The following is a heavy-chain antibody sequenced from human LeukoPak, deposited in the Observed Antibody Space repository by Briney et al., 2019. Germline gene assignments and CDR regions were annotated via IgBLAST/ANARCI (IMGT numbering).Heavy chain of an antibody. CDR2: IYYSGST. Sequence: SETLSLTCTVSGGSISSYYWGWIRQPPGKGLEWIGSIYYSGSTYYNPSLKSRVTISVDTSKNQFSLKLSSVTAADTAVYYCARGGRRWLQLRGYFDYWGQGTLVTVSS. D-gene: IGHD5-24*01. V-gene: IGHV4-39*01. J-gene: IGHJ4*02. CDR3: ARGGRRWLQLRGYFDY. CDR1: GGSISSYY.